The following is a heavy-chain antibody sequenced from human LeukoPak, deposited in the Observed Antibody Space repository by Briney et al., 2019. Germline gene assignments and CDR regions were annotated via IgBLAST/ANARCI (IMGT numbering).Heavy chain of an antibody. V-gene: IGHV4-59*02. J-gene: IGHJ3*02. CDR1: GGSVSSYY. Sequence: SETLSLTCTVSGGSVSSYYRSWIRQPPGKGLEWIAYIDYTGITKYNPSLRSRVTISVDTSTNQFSLKLSSVTAADTAVYYCARDVSYDGSGHYHGASDIWGQGTMVTVSS. D-gene: IGHD3-22*01. CDR2: IDYTGIT. CDR3: ARDVSYDGSGHYHGASDI.